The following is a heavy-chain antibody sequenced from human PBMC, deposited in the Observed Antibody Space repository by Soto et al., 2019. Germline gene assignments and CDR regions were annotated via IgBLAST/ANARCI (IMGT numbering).Heavy chain of an antibody. Sequence: GASVKVSCKASGYTFTDYGISWVRQAPGQGLEWMGWISAYNGNTNYAHKLQGRVTMTTDTSTSTAYMELRSLRSDDTAAYYCATRRGVATHDFWGQGTLDTVSS. V-gene: IGHV1-18*04. CDR3: ATRRGVATHDF. J-gene: IGHJ4*02. CDR1: GYTFTDYG. D-gene: IGHD3-10*01. CDR2: ISAYNGNT.